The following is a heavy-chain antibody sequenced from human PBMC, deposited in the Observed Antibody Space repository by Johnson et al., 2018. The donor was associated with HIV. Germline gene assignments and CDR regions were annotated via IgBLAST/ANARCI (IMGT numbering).Heavy chain of an antibody. CDR1: GFTFSRYW. J-gene: IGHJ3*02. Sequence: VQLVESGGGLVQPGGSLRLSCAASGFTFSRYWMSWVRQAPGKGLEWVANIKQDGSEKNYVDSVKGRFTISRDNAKNSLFLQMNSLRAEDTAVYYCARDRWGSSMRSDAFDIWGQGTMVTVSS. D-gene: IGHD3-16*01. V-gene: IGHV3-7*03. CDR2: IKQDGSEK. CDR3: ARDRWGSSMRSDAFDI.